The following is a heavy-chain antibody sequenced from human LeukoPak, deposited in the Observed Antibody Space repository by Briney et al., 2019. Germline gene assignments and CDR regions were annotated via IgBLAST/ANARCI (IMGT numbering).Heavy chain of an antibody. CDR1: GGSISSSNW. Sequence: SGTLSLTCAVSGGSISSSNWWSWIRQPPGKGLEWIGYIYYSGSTNYNPSLKSRVTISVDTSKNQFSLKLSSVTAADTAVYYCARAQPDDRWGYYYGMDVWGQGTTVTVSS. D-gene: IGHD3-16*01. CDR3: ARAQPDDRWGYYYGMDV. CDR2: IYYSGST. J-gene: IGHJ6*02. V-gene: IGHV4-61*01.